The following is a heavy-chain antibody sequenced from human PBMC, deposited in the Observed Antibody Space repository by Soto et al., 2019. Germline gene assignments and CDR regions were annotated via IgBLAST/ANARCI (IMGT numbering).Heavy chain of an antibody. CDR1: GYTFTSYG. CDR3: SRVNAGGWLNWFDP. D-gene: IGHD6-19*01. V-gene: IGHV1-18*01. Sequence: QVQLVQSGAEVKKPGASVKVSCKASGYTFTSYGISWVRQAPGQGLEWMGWISAYNRNTNNAQKLQGRVTMTTDTCTSTAYMELRSLRSDDTAVYYCSRVNAGGWLNWFDPWGQGTLVTVSS. CDR2: ISAYNRNT. J-gene: IGHJ5*02.